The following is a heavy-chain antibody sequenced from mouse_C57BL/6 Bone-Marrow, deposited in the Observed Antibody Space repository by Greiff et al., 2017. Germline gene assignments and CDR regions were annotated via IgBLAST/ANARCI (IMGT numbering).Heavy chain of an antibody. CDR3: ARGPHYGSSYFDY. D-gene: IGHD1-1*01. Sequence: EVKLVESGPGLVKPSQSLSLTCSVTGYSITSGYYWNWIRQFPGNKLEWMGYISYDGSNNYNPSLKNRISITRDTSKNQFFLKLNSVTTEDTATYYCARGPHYGSSYFDYWGQGTTLTVSS. CDR1: GYSITSGYY. J-gene: IGHJ2*01. V-gene: IGHV3-6*01. CDR2: ISYDGSN.